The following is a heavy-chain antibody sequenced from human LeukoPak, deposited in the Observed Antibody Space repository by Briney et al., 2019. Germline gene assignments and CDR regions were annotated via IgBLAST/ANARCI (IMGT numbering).Heavy chain of an antibody. CDR2: SRDKTKSYTT. CDR1: GFSLSDHY. CDR3: AVSIAYHYGMDV. J-gene: IGHJ6*02. Sequence: GGSLRLSCAASGFSLSDHYMDWVRQAPGKGLEWVACSRDKTKSYTTDYAASVKGRFTISRDGATNSLCLQMDSLKSDDTAVYYCAVSIAYHYGMDVWGQGTTVTVSS. V-gene: IGHV3-72*01. D-gene: IGHD6-6*01.